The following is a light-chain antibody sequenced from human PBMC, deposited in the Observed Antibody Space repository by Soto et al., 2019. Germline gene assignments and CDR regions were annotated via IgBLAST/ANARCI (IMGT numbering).Light chain of an antibody. V-gene: IGKV3-20*01. CDR2: GAS. Sequence: EIVLTQSPGTLSLSPGERATLSCRASQSVSSTYLAWYQQKPGQAPRLLIYGASSRATDIPDRFSGSGSGTDFTLIISRLEPEDFAVYYCQQYGSSPWTFGQGTKVEIK. J-gene: IGKJ1*01. CDR1: QSVSSTY. CDR3: QQYGSSPWT.